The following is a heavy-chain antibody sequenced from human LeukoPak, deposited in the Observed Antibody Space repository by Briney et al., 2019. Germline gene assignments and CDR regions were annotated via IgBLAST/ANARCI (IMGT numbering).Heavy chain of an antibody. CDR1: GGSISSSANY. V-gene: IGHV4-39*01. J-gene: IGHJ4*02. D-gene: IGHD1-7*01. Sequence: SETLSLTCTVSGGSISSSANYWAWLRQAPGKGLEWIGNIYESGNTYLNPSLKSRVTLSEDTSKNQFSLKLSSVTAADTAVYYCAARTGTTTFDYWGQGTLVTVSS. CDR2: IYESGNT. CDR3: AARTGTTTFDY.